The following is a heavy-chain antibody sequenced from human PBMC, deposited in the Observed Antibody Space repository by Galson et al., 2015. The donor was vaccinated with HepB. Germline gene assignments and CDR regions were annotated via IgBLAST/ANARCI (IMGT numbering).Heavy chain of an antibody. CDR2: IIPIPGIA. V-gene: IGHV1-69*02. J-gene: IGHJ4*02. D-gene: IGHD6-13*01. Sequence: SVKVSCKASGGTFSSYTISWVRLAPGQGLEWMGRIIPIPGIANYAQKFQGRVTITADKSTSTAYMELSSLRSEDTAVYYYARARAKEGIAAAAFDYWGQGTLVTVSS. CDR3: ARARAKEGIAAAAFDY. CDR1: GGTFSSYT.